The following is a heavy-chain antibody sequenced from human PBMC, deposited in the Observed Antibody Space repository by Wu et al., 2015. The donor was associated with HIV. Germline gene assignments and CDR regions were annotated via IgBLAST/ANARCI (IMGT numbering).Heavy chain of an antibody. CDR3: ARQRAYTSGWYIYDY. CDR2: INPNSGGT. CDR1: GYTFTGYY. Sequence: QVQLVQSGAEVKKPGASVKVSCKASGYTFTGYYMHWVRQAPGQGLEWMGWINPNSGGTNYAQKFQGRVTMTRDTSISTAYMELSRLRSEDTAIYYCARQRAYTSGWYIYDYWGQGTLVTVSS. J-gene: IGHJ4*02. D-gene: IGHD6-19*01. V-gene: IGHV1-2*02.